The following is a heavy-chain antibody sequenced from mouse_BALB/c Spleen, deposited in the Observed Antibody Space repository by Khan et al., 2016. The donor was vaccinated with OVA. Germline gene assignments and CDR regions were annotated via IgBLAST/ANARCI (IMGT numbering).Heavy chain of an antibody. J-gene: IGHJ1*01. V-gene: IGHV1-55*01. CDR1: GYSFTSYW. CDR3: SRSPYSDWFFDV. Sequence: QVQLQQSGAELVKPGASVKMSCKASGYSFTSYWINWVKLRPGQGLEWIGDIYPGGDISHYSEKVKNKATLTLDTSSSTANMQLSSRTSEDSAVYYCSRSPYSDWFFDVWGEGTTVTVSS. CDR2: IYPGGDIS. D-gene: IGHD1-1*01.